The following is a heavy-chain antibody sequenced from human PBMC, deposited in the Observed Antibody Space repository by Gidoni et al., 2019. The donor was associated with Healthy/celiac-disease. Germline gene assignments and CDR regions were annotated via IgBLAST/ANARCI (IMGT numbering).Heavy chain of an antibody. J-gene: IGHJ3*02. CDR2: ISSSSSYI. Sequence: EVQLVESGGGLVKPGGSLRLSCAASGFTFSSYSMNWVRQAPGKGLEWVSSISSSSSYIYYADSVKGRFTISRDNAKNSLYLQMNSLRAEDTAVYYCARIDSSSDDAFDIWGQGTMVTVSS. CDR1: GFTFSSYS. V-gene: IGHV3-21*01. D-gene: IGHD6-6*01. CDR3: ARIDSSSDDAFDI.